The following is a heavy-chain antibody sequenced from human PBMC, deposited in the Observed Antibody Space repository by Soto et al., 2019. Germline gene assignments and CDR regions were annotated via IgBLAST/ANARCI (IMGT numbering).Heavy chain of an antibody. CDR1: GFTFSSYW. CDR2: INGDGSGT. J-gene: IGHJ6*02. CDR3: ARGIRNYYGMDV. Sequence: PGGSLRLSCAASGFTFSSYWMHWVRQAPGKGLVWVSRINGDGSGTNYADSVKGRFTISRDNAKNTVHLQMNSLRAEDTAVYYCARGIRNYYGMDVWGQGTTVTVSS. V-gene: IGHV3-74*01. D-gene: IGHD5-18*01.